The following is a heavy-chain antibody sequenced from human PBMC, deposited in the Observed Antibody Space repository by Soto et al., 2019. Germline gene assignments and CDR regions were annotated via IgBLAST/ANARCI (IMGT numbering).Heavy chain of an antibody. D-gene: IGHD1-26*01. V-gene: IGHV1-69*12. CDR3: ARAPSGTLPYYYYGMDV. CDR2: IIPIFGTA. CDR1: GGTFSSYA. Sequence: QVQLVQSGAEVKKPGSSVKVSCKASGGTFSSYAISWVRQAPGQGLEWMGGIIPIFGTANYAQKFQGRVTITADESTSTASMELSSLRSEDTAVYYCARAPSGTLPYYYYGMDVWGQGTTVTVSS. J-gene: IGHJ6*02.